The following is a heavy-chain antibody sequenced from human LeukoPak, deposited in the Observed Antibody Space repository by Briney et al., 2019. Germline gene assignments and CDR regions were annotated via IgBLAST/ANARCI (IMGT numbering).Heavy chain of an antibody. CDR3: AKDARGYCSAASCYLFDF. CDR2: ISGSGGTT. Sequence: SGGSLRLSCAASGFTFSSYAMSWVRQAPGKGLEWVSGISGSGGTTYYADSVKGRFTISKDNSGDTLYLQTKSPRAEDTAVYYCAKDARGYCSAASCYLFDFWGQGTLVTVSS. CDR1: GFTFSSYA. J-gene: IGHJ4*02. V-gene: IGHV3-23*01. D-gene: IGHD2-15*01.